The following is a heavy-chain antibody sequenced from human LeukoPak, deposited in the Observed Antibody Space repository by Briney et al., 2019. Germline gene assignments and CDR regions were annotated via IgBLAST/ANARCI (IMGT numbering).Heavy chain of an antibody. Sequence: SGPTLVKPTQTLTLTCTFSGFSLSTSGVGVGWIRQPPGKALEWLALIYWDDDKRYSPSLKSRLTITKDTSKNQAVLTMTNMDPVDTATYYCAHSMPLDYGDYEDAFDIWGQGTMVTVSS. CDR1: GFSLSTSGVG. D-gene: IGHD4-17*01. CDR3: AHSMPLDYGDYEDAFDI. CDR2: IYWDDDK. J-gene: IGHJ3*02. V-gene: IGHV2-5*02.